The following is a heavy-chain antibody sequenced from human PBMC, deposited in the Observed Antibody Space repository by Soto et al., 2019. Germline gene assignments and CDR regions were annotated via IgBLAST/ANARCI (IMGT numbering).Heavy chain of an antibody. Sequence: GSLRLSCAASGFTFSSYSMNWVRQAPGKGLGWVSSISSSSSYIYYADSVKGRFTISRDNAKNSLYLQMNSLRAEDTAVYYCARDLSTVTTPFDPWGQGTLVTVSS. CDR1: GFTFSSYS. V-gene: IGHV3-21*01. CDR3: ARDLSTVTTPFDP. J-gene: IGHJ5*02. D-gene: IGHD4-17*01. CDR2: ISSSSSYI.